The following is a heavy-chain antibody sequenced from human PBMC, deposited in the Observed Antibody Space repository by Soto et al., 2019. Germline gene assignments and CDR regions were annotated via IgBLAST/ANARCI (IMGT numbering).Heavy chain of an antibody. CDR2: IYPDDSDT. Sequence: PGESLKISCKGSGYSFTIYWIVWVRQMPGKGLEWMGIIYPDDSDTRYSPSFQGQVTISADKSISTAYLQWSSLKASDTAMYYCARTFDYGSGSYVWGFYSWGQGTLVTVSS. J-gene: IGHJ5*02. V-gene: IGHV5-51*01. CDR3: ARTFDYGSGSYVWGFYS. CDR1: GYSFTIYW. D-gene: IGHD3-10*01.